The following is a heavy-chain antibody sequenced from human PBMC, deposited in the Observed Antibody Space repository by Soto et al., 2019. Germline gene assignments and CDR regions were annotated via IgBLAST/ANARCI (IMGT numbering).Heavy chain of an antibody. V-gene: IGHV4-61*01. Sequence: SETLSLTCTVSGGSVGSGSYYWSWIRQPPGKGLEWIGYIYYSGSTNYNPSLKSRVTISVDTSKNQFSLKLSSVTAADTAVYYCARKRSKVTSYYYGMDVWCQGNTVTLSS. CDR1: GGSVGSGSYY. D-gene: IGHD4-17*01. CDR3: ARKRSKVTSYYYGMDV. CDR2: IYYSGST. J-gene: IGHJ6*02.